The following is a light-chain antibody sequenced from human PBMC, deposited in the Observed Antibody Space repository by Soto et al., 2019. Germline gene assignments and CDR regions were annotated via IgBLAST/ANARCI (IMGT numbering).Light chain of an antibody. CDR2: AAS. CDR1: QDIKNY. Sequence: DIQVTQYPSSLSASVGDRVTITCRASQDIKNYLAWYQQKQGEIPKLLIYAASTLESGIPPRFSGSGSGTDFTLTINNLQPEDVATYYYQRYYNAPFTFGGGTKVDIK. CDR3: QRYYNAPFT. V-gene: IGKV1-27*01. J-gene: IGKJ4*01.